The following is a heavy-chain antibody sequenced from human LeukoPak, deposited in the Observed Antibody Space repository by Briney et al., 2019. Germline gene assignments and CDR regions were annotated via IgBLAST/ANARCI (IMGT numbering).Heavy chain of an antibody. D-gene: IGHD1-1*01. V-gene: IGHV1-3*01. CDR2: INAGNGNT. CDR1: GFTFTSYA. CDR3: ARGGTTQLLELDY. J-gene: IGHJ4*02. Sequence: ASVKVSCKASGFTFTSYAMHWVRQAPGQRLEWMGWINAGNGNTKYSQKFQGRVTITRDTSASTAYMELSSLRSEDTAVYYCARGGTTQLLELDYWGQGTLVTVSS.